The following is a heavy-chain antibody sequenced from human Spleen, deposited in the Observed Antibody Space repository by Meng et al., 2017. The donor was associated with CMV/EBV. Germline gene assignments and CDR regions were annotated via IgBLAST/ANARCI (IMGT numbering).Heavy chain of an antibody. CDR3: AKPELVGAYSQYYYGMDV. D-gene: IGHD1-26*01. J-gene: IGHJ6*02. CDR2: IRYDGSNK. V-gene: IGHV3-30*02. Sequence: TFSSYGMHWVRQAPGKGLEWVAFIRYDGSNKYYTDSVKGRFTISRDNSKNTLYLQMNSLRAEDTAVYYCAKPELVGAYSQYYYGMDVWGQGTTVTVSS. CDR1: TFSSYG.